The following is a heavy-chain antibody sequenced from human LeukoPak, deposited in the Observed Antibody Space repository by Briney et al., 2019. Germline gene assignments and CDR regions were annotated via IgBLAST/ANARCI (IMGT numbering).Heavy chain of an antibody. CDR1: GFTFSSYG. D-gene: IGHD2-2*01. V-gene: IGHV3-30*02. CDR3: ARVMAIVVVPAATSIDY. J-gene: IGHJ4*02. Sequence: GGSLRLSCAASGFTFSSYGMHWVRQAPGKGLEWVAFIRYDGSYKYYADSVKGRFTISRDNSKNTLYLQMNSLRAEDTAVYYCARVMAIVVVPAATSIDYWGQGTLVTVSS. CDR2: IRYDGSYK.